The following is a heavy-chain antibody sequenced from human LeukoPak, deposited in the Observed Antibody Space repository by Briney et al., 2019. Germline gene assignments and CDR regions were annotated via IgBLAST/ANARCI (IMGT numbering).Heavy chain of an antibody. CDR1: GGTFSSYA. CDR3: AVGATKVRYFDY. CDR2: IIPIFGTA. Sequence: SVKVSCKASGGTFSSYAISWVRQAPGQGLEWMGGIIPIFGTANYAQKFQGRVTITADESTSTAYMELSSLRPEDTAVYYCAVGATKVRYFDYWGQGTLVTVSS. V-gene: IGHV1-69*13. D-gene: IGHD1-26*01. J-gene: IGHJ4*02.